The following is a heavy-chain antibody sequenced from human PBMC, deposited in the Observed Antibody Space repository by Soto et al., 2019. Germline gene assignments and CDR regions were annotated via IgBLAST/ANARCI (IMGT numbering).Heavy chain of an antibody. J-gene: IGHJ4*02. CDR3: ARNDKSGLDY. CDR2: INPSGGST. D-gene: IGHD1-1*01. Sequence: QVQLVQSGAEVKKPGASVKVSCKASGYTFTTYYMHWVRQAPGQGLEWMGFINPSGGSTSYAQKFQGRVTMTRDTSTSTVYMDLSSLRSEDTAIYYCARNDKSGLDYWGQGTLVTVSS. CDR1: GYTFTTYY. V-gene: IGHV1-46*01.